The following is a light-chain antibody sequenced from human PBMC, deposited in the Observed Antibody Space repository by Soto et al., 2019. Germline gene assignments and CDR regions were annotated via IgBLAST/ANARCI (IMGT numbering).Light chain of an antibody. CDR1: QSVNSK. V-gene: IGKV3-15*01. Sequence: EIVMTQSPATLSVSPGERATLSCRASQSVNSKVAWYQQKPVQPPRLLIYAASTRATGVPARFSGSGSGTEFILTISSLQSEDFAVYYCQQHTDWPPITFGQGTRLEIK. CDR2: AAS. CDR3: QQHTDWPPIT. J-gene: IGKJ5*01.